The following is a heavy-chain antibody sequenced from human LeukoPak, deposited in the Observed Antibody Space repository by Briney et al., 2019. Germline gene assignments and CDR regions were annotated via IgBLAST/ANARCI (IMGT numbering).Heavy chain of an antibody. CDR2: IYYSGST. V-gene: IGHV4-61*01. CDR1: GGSISSSSYY. CDR3: ARESRQWLGRDGMDV. D-gene: IGHD6-19*01. Sequence: SETLSLTCTVSGGSISSSSYYWSWIRQPPGKGLEWIGYIYYSGSTNYNPSLKSRVTISVDTSKNQFSLKLSSVTAADTAVYYCARESRQWLGRDGMDVWGQGTTVTVSS. J-gene: IGHJ6*02.